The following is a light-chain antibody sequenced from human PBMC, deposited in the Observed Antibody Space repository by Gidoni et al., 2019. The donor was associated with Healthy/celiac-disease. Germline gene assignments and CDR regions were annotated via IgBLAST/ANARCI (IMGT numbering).Light chain of an antibody. J-gene: IGKJ2*01. CDR2: DAS. V-gene: IGKV1-33*01. Sequence: DIQLPQPPSSLSASVGDRVTITCQASQDISNYLNWYQQKPGKAPKLLIYDASNLETGVPSRFSGSGSGTDFTFTISSLQPEDIATYYCQQYDNLLPYTFGQGTKLEIK. CDR3: QQYDNLLPYT. CDR1: QDISNY.